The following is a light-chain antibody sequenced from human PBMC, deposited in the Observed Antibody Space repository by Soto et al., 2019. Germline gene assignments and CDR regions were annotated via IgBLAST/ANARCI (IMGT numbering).Light chain of an antibody. Sequence: EIVLTQSPGTLSLSPGERATLSCRASQSVSSSYLGWYQQKPGQAPRLLIYGASSRATGIPDRFNGSGSGTDFTLTISRLEPEDSAVYYCQQYGSSPRTFGQGTKVEIK. J-gene: IGKJ1*01. CDR3: QQYGSSPRT. CDR1: QSVSSSY. CDR2: GAS. V-gene: IGKV3-20*01.